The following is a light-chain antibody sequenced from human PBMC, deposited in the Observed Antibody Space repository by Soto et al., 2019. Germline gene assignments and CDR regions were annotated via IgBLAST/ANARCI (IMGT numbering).Light chain of an antibody. CDR3: QHYDWSLTWT. CDR1: QTISSSF. Sequence: EIVLTQSPGTLSLSPGERATLSCRASQTISSSFLAWYQQKRGQAPGLLIYGASTKATGVPDRFSGSGSGTDFTLPIIELEPEDFAVYYCQHYDWSLTWTFGQGTKVEI. CDR2: GAS. J-gene: IGKJ1*01. V-gene: IGKV3-20*01.